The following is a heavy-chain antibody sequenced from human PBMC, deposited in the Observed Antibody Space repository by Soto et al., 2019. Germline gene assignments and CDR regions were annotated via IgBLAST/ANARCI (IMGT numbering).Heavy chain of an antibody. CDR1: GFTFSSYG. D-gene: IGHD6-19*01. V-gene: IGHV3-30*18. CDR3: AKGGRQWLVTSDFNY. CDR2: ISHDGSKT. Sequence: GESLKSSCAASGFTFSSYGIHWVRQAPGKGLEWVAVISHDGSKTNYADSVKGRFTISRDSSKNTVSLEMTSLRAEDTAVYYCAKGGRQWLVTSDFNYWGQGALVTVSS. J-gene: IGHJ4*02.